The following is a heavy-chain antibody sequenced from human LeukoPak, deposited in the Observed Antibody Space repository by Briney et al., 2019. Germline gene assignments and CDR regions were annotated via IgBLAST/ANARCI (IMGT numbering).Heavy chain of an antibody. Sequence: PSETLSLTCTVSGVSVINYYWSWIRQPPGKGLEWIGYIYYSGSTNYNPSLKSRVTTSVDTSKNQFSLKLSSVTAADTAVYYCARGLELYYFDYWGQGTLVTVSS. CDR3: ARGLELYYFDY. V-gene: IGHV4-59*02. D-gene: IGHD1-7*01. CDR2: IYYSGST. J-gene: IGHJ4*02. CDR1: GVSVINYY.